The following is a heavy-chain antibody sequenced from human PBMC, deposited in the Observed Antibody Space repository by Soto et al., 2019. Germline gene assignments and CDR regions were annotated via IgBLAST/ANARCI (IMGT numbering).Heavy chain of an antibody. Sequence: GGSLRLSCAASGFTFSSYGMHWVRQAPGKGLEWVAVISYDGSNKYYADSVKGRFTISRDNSKNTLYLQMNSLRAEDTAVYYCAKVLTYYYDSSGYYLDYWGQGTLVTVSS. CDR2: ISYDGSNK. CDR1: GFTFSSYG. CDR3: AKVLTYYYDSSGYYLDY. J-gene: IGHJ4*02. V-gene: IGHV3-30*18. D-gene: IGHD3-22*01.